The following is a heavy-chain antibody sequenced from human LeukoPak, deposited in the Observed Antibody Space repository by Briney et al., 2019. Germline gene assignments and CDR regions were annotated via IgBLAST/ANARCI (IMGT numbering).Heavy chain of an antibody. CDR1: GFTFNNYA. CDR3: VIWGDYDVLTGYYVPDY. Sequence: GASLRLYCVASGFTFNNYAMRWVRQAPGKGVEWGSAITGSGTNRYYADSLKGRFTTSRDNSKNTVFLQMNSLRHEDTAIYYCVIWGDYDVLTGYYVPDYWGQGTLVTVAS. D-gene: IGHD3-9*01. V-gene: IGHV3-23*01. J-gene: IGHJ4*02. CDR2: ITGSGTNR.